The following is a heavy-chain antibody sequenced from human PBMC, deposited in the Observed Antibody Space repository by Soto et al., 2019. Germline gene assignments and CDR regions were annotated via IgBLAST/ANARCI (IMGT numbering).Heavy chain of an antibody. V-gene: IGHV1-18*01. D-gene: IGHD3-10*01. CDR3: ARDRRYYGSASYNRPELDY. J-gene: IGHJ4*02. CDR2: ISAYNGNT. Sequence: QVQLVQSGAEVKKPGASVKVSCKASGYTFTSYGISWVRQAPGQGLEWMGWISAYNGNTNYAQKLQGRVTMTTDTSTSTAYMELRSLRADDTAVYYCARDRRYYGSASYNRPELDYWGQGTLVTVSS. CDR1: GYTFTSYG.